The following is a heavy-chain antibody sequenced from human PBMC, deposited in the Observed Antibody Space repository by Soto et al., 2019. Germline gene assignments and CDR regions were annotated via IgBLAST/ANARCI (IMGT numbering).Heavy chain of an antibody. D-gene: IGHD6-13*01. CDR1: GFTFSSYG. Sequence: HPGGSLRLSCAASGFTFSSYGMHWVRQAPGKGLEWVAVISYDGSNKYYADSVKGRFTISRDNSKNTLYLQMNSLRAEDTAVYYCAKDSKESSSWSINKNYYYYYMDVWGKGTTVTVSS. CDR3: AKDSKESSSWSINKNYYYYYMDV. V-gene: IGHV3-30*18. CDR2: ISYDGSNK. J-gene: IGHJ6*03.